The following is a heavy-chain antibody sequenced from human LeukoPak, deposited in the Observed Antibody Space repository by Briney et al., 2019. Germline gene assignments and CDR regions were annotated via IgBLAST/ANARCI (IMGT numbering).Heavy chain of an antibody. J-gene: IGHJ3*02. CDR3: ARDVTVTTLLDAFDI. D-gene: IGHD4-17*01. Sequence: GGSLRLSCAASGFTFSSYGMHWVRQAPGKGLEWVAVIWYDGSNKYYADPVKGRFTISRDNSKNTLYLQMNSLRAEDTAVYYCARDVTVTTLLDAFDIWGQGTMVTVSS. CDR2: IWYDGSNK. CDR1: GFTFSSYG. V-gene: IGHV3-33*01.